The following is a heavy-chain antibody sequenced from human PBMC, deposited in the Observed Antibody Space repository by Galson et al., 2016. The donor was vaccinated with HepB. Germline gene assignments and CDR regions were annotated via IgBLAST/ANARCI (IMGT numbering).Heavy chain of an antibody. CDR3: ARDRGGEMIRGFDY. Sequence: SLRLSCAASGFTFSRSWMSWVRQAPGKGLEWVANIKQDGSKKYYVDSVKGRFTISRDNANNSVFLQMNSLRAEDMAIYYCARDRGGEMIRGFDYWGQGTLVTVSS. CDR1: GFTFSRSW. V-gene: IGHV3-7*01. CDR2: IKQDGSKK. D-gene: IGHD3-16*01. J-gene: IGHJ4*02.